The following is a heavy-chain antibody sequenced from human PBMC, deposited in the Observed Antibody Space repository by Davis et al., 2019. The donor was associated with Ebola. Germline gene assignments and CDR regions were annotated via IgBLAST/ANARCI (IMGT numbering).Heavy chain of an antibody. V-gene: IGHV4-4*07. CDR1: GGSISSYY. CDR3: ARERGGSSSSAAYYYYYYYMDV. J-gene: IGHJ6*03. CDR2: IYTSGST. D-gene: IGHD6-13*01. Sequence: PSETLSLTCTVSGGSISSYYWSWIRQPAGKGLEWIGRIYTSGSTNYNPSLKSRVTISVDTSKNQFSLKLSSVTAADTAVYYCARERGGSSSSAAYYYYYYYMDVWGKGTTVTVSS.